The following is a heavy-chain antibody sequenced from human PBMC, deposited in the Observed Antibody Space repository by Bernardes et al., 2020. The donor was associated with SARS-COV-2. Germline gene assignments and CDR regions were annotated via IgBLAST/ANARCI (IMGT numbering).Heavy chain of an antibody. CDR1: GFTFSSYS. CDR3: ARVSRVRIELFHYQRENDY. D-gene: IGHD3-10*01. J-gene: IGHJ4*02. Sequence: GGSLRLSCAGSGFTFSSYSMNWVRQAPGKGVEWVSYISSSSSTTYYADSVKGRFTISRDNAKNSLYLQMNSLRAEDTAVYYCARVSRVRIELFHYQRENDYWGQGTLVTVSS. V-gene: IGHV3-48*01. CDR2: ISSSSSTT.